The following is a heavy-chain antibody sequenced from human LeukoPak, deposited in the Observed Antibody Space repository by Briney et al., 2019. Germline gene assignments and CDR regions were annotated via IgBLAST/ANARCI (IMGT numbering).Heavy chain of an antibody. CDR1: GYTFTSYY. Sequence: ASVKVSCKASGYTFTSYYMHWVRQAPGQGLEWMGIVNPSGGSTSYAQKFQGRVTMTRDMSTSTVYMELSSLRSEDTAVYYCARRGWHTGANYDILTGYYGGFDYWGQGTLVTVSS. J-gene: IGHJ4*02. CDR2: VNPSGGST. V-gene: IGHV1-46*01. CDR3: ARRGWHTGANYDILTGYYGGFDY. D-gene: IGHD3-9*01.